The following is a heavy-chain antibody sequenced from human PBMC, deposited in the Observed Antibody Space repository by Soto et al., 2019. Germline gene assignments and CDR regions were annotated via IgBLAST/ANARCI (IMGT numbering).Heavy chain of an antibody. J-gene: IGHJ6*02. V-gene: IGHV3-7*04. Sequence: GVSLRLSCAASGFTFSNYWMSWVRQAPGKGLEWVANIKQDESFTDYADSVKGRFTISRDNAKNSLYLQMNSLRAEDTAVYYCARFYYDSSGYLPSPYYYYYGMDVWGQGTTVTVSS. CDR3: ARFYYDSSGYLPSPYYYYYGMDV. D-gene: IGHD3-22*01. CDR2: IKQDESFT. CDR1: GFTFSNYW.